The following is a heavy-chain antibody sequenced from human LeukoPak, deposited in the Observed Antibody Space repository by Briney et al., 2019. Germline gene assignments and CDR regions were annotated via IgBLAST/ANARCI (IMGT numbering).Heavy chain of an antibody. V-gene: IGHV3-73*01. J-gene: IGHJ4*02. D-gene: IGHD1-26*01. CDR2: IRSKANSYAT. CDR1: GFTFSGSA. Sequence: GGSLRLACAASGFTFSGSAMHWVRQASGKGLEWVGRIRSKANSYATAYAASVKGRFTISRDDSKNTAYLQMNSLKTEDTAGYYCTRLGSGSYSWGQGTLVTVSS. CDR3: TRLGSGSYS.